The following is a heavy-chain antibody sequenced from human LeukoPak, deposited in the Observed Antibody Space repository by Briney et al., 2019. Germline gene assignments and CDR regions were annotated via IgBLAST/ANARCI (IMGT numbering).Heavy chain of an antibody. Sequence: SGPALMKPRQTLTLTCSFSEFSLMTPGVGVGWVRQPPGKALEWLGFIYWDDDKRYRPSLKSRLTITMDTSRSQVVLTLTTVDPVDTATYFCAHSLDSTSRNGYYYYMDVSGKGTMVTVSS. CDR1: EFSLMTPGVG. V-gene: IGHV2-5*02. D-gene: IGHD2-2*01. CDR3: AHSLDSTSRNGYYYYMDV. J-gene: IGHJ6*03. CDR2: IYWDDDK.